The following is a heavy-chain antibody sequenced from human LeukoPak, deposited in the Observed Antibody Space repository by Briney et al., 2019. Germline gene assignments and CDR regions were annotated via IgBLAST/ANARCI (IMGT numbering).Heavy chain of an antibody. CDR1: GYSISSGHY. J-gene: IGHJ4*02. Sequence: PSETLSLTCAVSGYSISSGHYWGWIRQPPGKGLEWIGSIYHSGGTYYNPSLKSRVTISVDTSKNQFSLKMKSVTAADTAVYCAGFTPVVDYCSQGTLVTVSS. CDR3: GFTPVVDY. CDR2: IYHSGGT. D-gene: IGHD3-10*02. V-gene: IGHV4-38-2*01.